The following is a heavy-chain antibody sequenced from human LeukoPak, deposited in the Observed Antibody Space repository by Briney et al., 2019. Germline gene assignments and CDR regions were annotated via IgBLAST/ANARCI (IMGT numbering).Heavy chain of an antibody. J-gene: IGHJ5*02. D-gene: IGHD7-27*01. CDR1: GFTLSRHD. CDR2: FTPAGDR. Sequence: GGSLRLSCEASGFTLSRHDMHWVRQAAGKGLEWVSGFTPAGDRYYAESVKGRFTISRENAKSSLYLEMNSLRVGDTAVYYCVRGGVWGLSSNWLEAWGQGTLVIVSS. CDR3: VRGGVWGLSSNWLEA. V-gene: IGHV3-13*04.